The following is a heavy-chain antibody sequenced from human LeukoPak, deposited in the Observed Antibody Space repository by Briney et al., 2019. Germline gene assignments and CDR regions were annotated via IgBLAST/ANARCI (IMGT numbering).Heavy chain of an antibody. J-gene: IGHJ3*02. D-gene: IGHD3-10*01. V-gene: IGHV3-21*01. CDR2: INSDSNYI. CDR1: GFTFRSCS. CDR3: AVAYYYGSGDAFDI. Sequence: PGGSLRLSCAASGFTFRSCSMNWVRQAPGKGLEWVSSINSDSNYIYYADSVQGRFTISRDNAKNSLYLQMNSLRAEDTAVYYCAVAYYYGSGDAFDIWGQGTKVTVSS.